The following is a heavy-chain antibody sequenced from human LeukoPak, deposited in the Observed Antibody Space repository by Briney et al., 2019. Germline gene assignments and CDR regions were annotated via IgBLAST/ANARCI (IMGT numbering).Heavy chain of an antibody. CDR1: GFTFSNHW. V-gene: IGHV3-48*02. CDR3: ARDRGYYYDY. CDR2: ISTSSTTI. Sequence: GGSLRLSCAASGFTFSNHWMHWVRQAPGKGLEWVSYISTSSTTIYYADSVKGRFTISRDNAKNSLYLQMNSLRDEDTAVYYCARDRGYYYDYWGQGTLVTVSS. J-gene: IGHJ4*02. D-gene: IGHD3-10*01.